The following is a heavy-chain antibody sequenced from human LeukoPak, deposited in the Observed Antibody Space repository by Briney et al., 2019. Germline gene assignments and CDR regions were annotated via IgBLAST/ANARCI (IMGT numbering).Heavy chain of an antibody. CDR2: FDPEDGET. V-gene: IGHV1-24*01. CDR1: GYTLSELS. J-gene: IGHJ4*02. D-gene: IGHD3-22*01. CDR3: ATIYRSSGYYLYY. Sequence: ASVNVSFTVSGYTLSELSTDGVRQAPGKGGEGMGGFDPEDGETIYAQKFQGRVTMTEDTSTDSAYLALSSLRSEDTAVYYCATIYRSSGYYLYYWGQGTLVTVSS.